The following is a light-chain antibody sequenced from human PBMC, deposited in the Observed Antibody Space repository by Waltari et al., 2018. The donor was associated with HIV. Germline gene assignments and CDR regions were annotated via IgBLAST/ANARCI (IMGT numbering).Light chain of an antibody. J-gene: IGKJ4*01. CDR3: QPASSFPHT. CDR1: ESIGEL. V-gene: IGKV1-12*01. Sequence: IQMTQSPSYVSASIGDTVTLSCRANESIGELLAWYQQRPGEAPRLLVYSASRRESWVPPKVFAFGAETDFTRTITGLDSEEFATYYCQPASSFPHTFGGGTKV. CDR2: SAS.